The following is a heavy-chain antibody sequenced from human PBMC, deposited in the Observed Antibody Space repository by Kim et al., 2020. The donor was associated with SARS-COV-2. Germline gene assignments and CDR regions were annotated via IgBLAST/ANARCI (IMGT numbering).Heavy chain of an antibody. V-gene: IGHV1-69*13. CDR1: GGTFSSYA. D-gene: IGHD4-17*01. J-gene: IGHJ4*02. CDR3: ARDKVVADDYGDYNRASYFDY. Sequence: SVKVSCKASGGTFSSYAISWVRQAPGQGLEWMGGIIPIFGTANYAQKFQGRVTITADESTSTAYMELSSLRSEDTAVYYCARDKVVADDYGDYNRASYFDYWGQGTLVTVSS. CDR2: IIPIFGTA.